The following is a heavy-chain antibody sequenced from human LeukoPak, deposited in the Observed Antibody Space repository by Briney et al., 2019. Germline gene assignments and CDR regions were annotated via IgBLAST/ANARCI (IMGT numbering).Heavy chain of an antibody. J-gene: IGHJ6*02. CDR1: GFTFSSYS. Sequence: GGSLRLSCAASGFTFSSYSMNWVRQAPGKGLEWVSSISSSSSYIYYADSVKGRFTISRDNAKNLLYLQMTSLRAEDTAVYYCSTLGYCSSTSCYTHYYYGMDVWGQGTTVTVSS. CDR3: STLGYCSSTSCYTHYYYGMDV. D-gene: IGHD2-2*02. V-gene: IGHV3-21*01. CDR2: ISSSSSYI.